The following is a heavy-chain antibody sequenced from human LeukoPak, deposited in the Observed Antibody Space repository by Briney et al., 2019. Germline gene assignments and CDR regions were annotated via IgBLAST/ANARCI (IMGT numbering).Heavy chain of an antibody. V-gene: IGHV3-30-3*01. J-gene: IGHJ4*01. D-gene: IGHD5-18*01. CDR1: GFTFSTYT. Sequence: SLTLSCAASGFTFSTYTMHWVRQAPGKGLEWVAVTSFEGTNKYYADSVKGRFTISRDNSKNTLYLQMNSLRAGDTAVYYCAGDPRYNYGYLDFWGQACLVSVSS. CDR3: AGDPRYNYGYLDF. CDR2: TSFEGTNK.